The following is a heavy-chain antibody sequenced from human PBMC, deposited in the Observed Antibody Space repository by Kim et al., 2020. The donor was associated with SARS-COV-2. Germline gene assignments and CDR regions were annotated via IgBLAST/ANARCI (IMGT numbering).Heavy chain of an antibody. CDR1: GFTFSSYA. CDR2: ISYDGSNK. V-gene: IGHV3-30*04. J-gene: IGHJ5*01. D-gene: IGHD3-22*01. CDR3: AREIFYYDSSGSAGRWF. Sequence: GGSLRLSCAASGFTFSSYAMHWVRQAPGKGLEWVAVISYDGSNKYYADSVKGRFTISRDTSKNTLYLQMHSLRAEDTAVYYCAREIFYYDSSGSAGRWF.